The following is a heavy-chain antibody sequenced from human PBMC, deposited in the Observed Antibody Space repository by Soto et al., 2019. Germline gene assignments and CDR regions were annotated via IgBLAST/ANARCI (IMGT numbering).Heavy chain of an antibody. D-gene: IGHD6-13*01. CDR1: GGTFSSYA. J-gene: IGHJ4*02. CDR3: ARGGSSWGPKDY. V-gene: IGHV1-69*10. CDR2: IIPIIGNT. Sequence: GASVKVSCKASGGTFSSYAISWVRQAPGQGLEWMGWIIPIIGNTNYAQKLQGRVTMTTDKSTSTAYMELRSLRSDDTAVYYCARGGSSWGPKDYWGQGTLVTVSS.